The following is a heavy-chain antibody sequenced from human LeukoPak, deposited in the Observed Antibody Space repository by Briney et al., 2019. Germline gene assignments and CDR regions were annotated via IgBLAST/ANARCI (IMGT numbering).Heavy chain of an antibody. D-gene: IGHD3-22*01. CDR1: RFTFSNYG. CDR2: IIQDGSEK. CDR3: AGDYYDSSGYYNR. J-gene: IGHJ4*02. V-gene: IGHV3-7*01. Sequence: GGSLRLSCADSRFTFSNYGMNWVRQAPGKGLEWVANIIQDGSEKYCVDSVRGRFTISRDNAKNSLYLQMNSLRAEDTAVYYCAGDYYDSSGYYNRWGQGTLVTVSS.